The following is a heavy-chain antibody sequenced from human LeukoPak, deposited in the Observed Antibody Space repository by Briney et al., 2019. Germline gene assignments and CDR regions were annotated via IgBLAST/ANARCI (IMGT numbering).Heavy chain of an antibody. V-gene: IGHV3-64*01. Sequence: GGSLRLSCAPSGFIFSSYAIHWVRQAPGKGLEHVSGISSNGGNTNYANFVKGGFTISRDNSKKTLYLQMGSLRAEDMAVYYCARRVGYYGSGNYFYYMDVWGKGTTVTVSS. J-gene: IGHJ6*03. CDR1: GFIFSSYA. CDR3: ARRVGYYGSGNYFYYMDV. D-gene: IGHD3-10*01. CDR2: ISSNGGNT.